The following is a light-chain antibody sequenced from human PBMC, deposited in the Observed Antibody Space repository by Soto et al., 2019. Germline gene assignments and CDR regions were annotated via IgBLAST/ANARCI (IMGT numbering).Light chain of an antibody. CDR3: CSYAHSDTHDYG. CDR2: EGD. V-gene: IGLV2-23*01. J-gene: IGLJ1*01. CDR1: SRDVGNYKF. Sequence: QSVLAQPASVTGSPGQSITISCTGISRDVGNYKFVSWYQHHPGKAPKLMIYEGDKRPSGVSDLFSASKSGITASLTISGLQADDEADYYCCSYAHSDTHDYGFGTGTKVTVL.